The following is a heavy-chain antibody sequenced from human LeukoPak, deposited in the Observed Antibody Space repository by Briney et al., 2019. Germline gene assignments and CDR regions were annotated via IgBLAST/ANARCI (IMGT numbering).Heavy chain of an antibody. Sequence: GGSLRLSCAASGFTFSSYIMNWVRQAPRKGLEWVSFISSSSTYIYYADSVKGRFTISRDDAKNSLYLQMSSLRADDTAVYYCARDRVVSGRFGEVASWGQGTLVTVSS. CDR3: ARDRVVSGRFGEVAS. D-gene: IGHD3-10*01. CDR1: GFTFSSYI. J-gene: IGHJ5*01. V-gene: IGHV3-21*01. CDR2: ISSSSTYI.